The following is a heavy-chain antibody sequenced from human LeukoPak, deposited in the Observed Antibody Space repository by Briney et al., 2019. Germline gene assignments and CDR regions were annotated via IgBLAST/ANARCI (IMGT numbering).Heavy chain of an antibody. J-gene: IGHJ4*02. D-gene: IGHD6-13*01. Sequence: GGSLRLSCAASGFTFSSYAMHWVRQAPGKGLEWVAVISYDASNKYYADSVKGRFTISGDNSKNTLYLQMNSLRAEDTAVYYCAKDRRYSSSWYYIDYWGQGTLVTVSS. CDR1: GFTFSSYA. V-gene: IGHV3-30-3*01. CDR3: AKDRRYSSSWYYIDY. CDR2: ISYDASNK.